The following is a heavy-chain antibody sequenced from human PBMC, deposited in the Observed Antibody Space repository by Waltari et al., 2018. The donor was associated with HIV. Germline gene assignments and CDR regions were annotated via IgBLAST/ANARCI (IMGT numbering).Heavy chain of an antibody. V-gene: IGHV4-28*07. J-gene: IGHJ3*02. CDR1: GYSISSSTW. Sequence: QVQLQESGPGLVKPSDTLSLTCAVSGYSISSSTWWGWIRQPPGKGLEWIGYIYYSGSTDYNPSLKSRVTMSVDTSKNQFSLKLSSVTAVDTAVYYCARGLGGVADAFDIWGQGTMVTVSS. CDR3: ARGLGGVADAFDI. CDR2: IYYSGST. D-gene: IGHD3-16*01.